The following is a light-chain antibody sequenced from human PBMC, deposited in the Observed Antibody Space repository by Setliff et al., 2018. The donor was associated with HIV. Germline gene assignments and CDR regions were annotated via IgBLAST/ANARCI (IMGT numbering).Light chain of an antibody. J-gene: IGLJ1*01. V-gene: IGLV2-14*01. CDR1: ISDVGGFNY. CDR2: EVS. CDR3: SSYTSSSTPYV. Sequence: QSVLTQPASVSGSPGQSITTSCTGTISDVGGFNYVSWYQQHPGKAPKLMIYEVSNRPSWISNRFSGSKSANTASLTISGLQAEDEADYYCSSYTSSSTPYVFGTGTKSPS.